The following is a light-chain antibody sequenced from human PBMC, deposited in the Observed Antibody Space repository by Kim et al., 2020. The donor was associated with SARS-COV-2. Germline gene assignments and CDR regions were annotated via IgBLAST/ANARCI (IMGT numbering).Light chain of an antibody. Sequence: VALGQTVRTTCQGDSLRSYYASWYQQKPGQAPVLVIYGKSNRPSGIPDRFSGSSSGNTASLTITGAQAEDEADYYCNSRDSSGLYVFGTGTKVTVL. J-gene: IGLJ1*01. CDR3: NSRDSSGLYV. CDR1: SLRSYY. V-gene: IGLV3-19*01. CDR2: GKS.